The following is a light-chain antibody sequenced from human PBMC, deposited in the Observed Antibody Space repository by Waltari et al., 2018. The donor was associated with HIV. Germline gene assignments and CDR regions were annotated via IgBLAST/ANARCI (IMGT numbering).Light chain of an antibody. CDR1: QGVSNW. CDR3: QQRTHWPLT. J-gene: IGKJ4*01. CDR2: DAT. V-gene: IGKV3-11*01. Sequence: TQSPSSVSASVGDRVTITCRASQGVSNWLAWYQHKPGQAPRLLIFDATYRATDIPARFSGSGSGTDLTLTISSLAPEDSAIYYCQQRTHWPLTFGGGTRVEIK.